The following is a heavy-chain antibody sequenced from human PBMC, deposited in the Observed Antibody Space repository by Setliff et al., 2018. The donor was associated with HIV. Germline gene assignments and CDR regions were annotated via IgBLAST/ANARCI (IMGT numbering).Heavy chain of an antibody. V-gene: IGHV4-59*10. D-gene: IGHD6-13*01. J-gene: IGHJ5*02. CDR3: ARGENSWYGLNWFDP. CDR2: IYTSGST. CDR1: GDSISGQY. Sequence: PSETLSLTCAVYGDSISGQYWSWIRQPAGKGLEWIGRIYTSGSTSYNPSLKSRVTISIDTPKNQFSLKLSSVTATDTAVYYCARGENSWYGLNWFDPWGQGTLVTVSS.